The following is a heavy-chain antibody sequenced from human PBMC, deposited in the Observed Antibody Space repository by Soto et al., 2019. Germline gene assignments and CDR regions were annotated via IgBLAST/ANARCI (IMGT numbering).Heavy chain of an antibody. V-gene: IGHV1-18*04. Sequence: ASSKVSCKTSGYTFINHGISWVRQATGQGLEWMGWVSGHDGNTKYAQKFKGRVTMTTETSTSTAYMDLRSLTSDDTAMYFCARDFYPLAYYFDYWGQGTLVTVSS. CDR3: ARDFYPLAYYFDY. J-gene: IGHJ4*02. CDR1: GYTFINHG. CDR2: VSGHDGNT.